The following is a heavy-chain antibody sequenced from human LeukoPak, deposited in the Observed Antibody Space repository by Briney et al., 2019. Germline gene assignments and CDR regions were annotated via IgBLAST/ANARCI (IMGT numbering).Heavy chain of an antibody. V-gene: IGHV1-69*06. J-gene: IGHJ3*02. CDR3: ARLVYCSGGICYSPGACDI. D-gene: IGHD2-15*01. CDR1: AATFTIYA. CDR2: IIPICGTA. Sequence: GASVKLSCKSAAATFTIYAITWGRQAPGQGLGWMGGIIPICGTANYAHEVQGKVTITAYKSSSSAYMKLRSRSSENTAVYYCARLVYCSGGICYSPGACDIWGEGKMVTVSS.